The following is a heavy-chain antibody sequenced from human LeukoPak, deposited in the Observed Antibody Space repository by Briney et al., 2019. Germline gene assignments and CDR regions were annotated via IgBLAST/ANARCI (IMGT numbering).Heavy chain of an antibody. V-gene: IGHV3-30*02. D-gene: IGHD3-22*01. J-gene: IGHJ4*02. CDR1: GFTYSNHA. CDR2: IRYDGSHT. Sequence: GGSLRLSCSASGFTYSNHAMSWVRQAPGKGLEWVGFIRYDGSHTLYADSVKGRFTISRDNAKNSLYLQMNSLGAEDTALYYCAVGGGRGYSFESMGNYFDYWGQGALVTVSS. CDR3: AVGGGRGYSFESMGNYFDY.